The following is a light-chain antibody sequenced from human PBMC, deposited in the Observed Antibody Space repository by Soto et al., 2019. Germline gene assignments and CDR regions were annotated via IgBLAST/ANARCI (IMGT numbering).Light chain of an antibody. Sequence: EIEMTQSPATMSVSPGERVTLSCRASESVGSNLAWYQQKIGQAPRLLLYGASLRATGIPARFSGSGSGTEFTLTISSLQSEDFATYYCQQSYSVPWTFGQGTKVDIQ. CDR2: GAS. V-gene: IGKV3-15*01. CDR1: ESVGSN. CDR3: QQSYSVPWT. J-gene: IGKJ1*01.